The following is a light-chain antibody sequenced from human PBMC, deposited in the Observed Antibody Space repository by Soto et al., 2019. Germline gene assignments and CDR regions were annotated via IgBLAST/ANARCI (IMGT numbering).Light chain of an antibody. CDR3: QQYNNWPQT. V-gene: IGKV3-15*01. J-gene: IGKJ1*01. CDR2: GVS. CDR1: QSVGTT. Sequence: VLTQSPGTVSVSPGESVTLSRRANQSVGTTLEWYQQKPGQAPSLLIYGVSTRATGIPTRFSGSGSGRQVTLTISSLPSEDFEVYYCQQYNNWPQTCGQGTNLDIK.